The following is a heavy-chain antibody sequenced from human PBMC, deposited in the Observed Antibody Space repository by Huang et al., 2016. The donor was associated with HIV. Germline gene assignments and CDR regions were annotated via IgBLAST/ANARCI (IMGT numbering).Heavy chain of an antibody. CDR3: AVTFTSGSFDY. J-gene: IGHJ4*02. CDR2: IYWNDEK. CDR1: GFSLSTSAVG. V-gene: IGHV2-5*01. D-gene: IGHD3-10*01. Sequence: QITLKESGPILVKPTETLTVTCTFSGFSLSTSAVGVGWIRQPPGKALEWLTVIYWNDEKRDSPSLRTRGTITKDTSNEQVVLTLTNMDAMDTGTYYCAVTFTSGSFDYWGQGTLVTVSS.